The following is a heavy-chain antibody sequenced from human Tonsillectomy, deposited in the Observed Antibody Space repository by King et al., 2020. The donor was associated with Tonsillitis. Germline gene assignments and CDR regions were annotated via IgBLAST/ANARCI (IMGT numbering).Heavy chain of an antibody. CDR1: GFTFSSYW. CDR3: ARVEGGPKLLILPYYFDY. D-gene: IGHD2-21*01. J-gene: IGHJ4*02. Sequence: VQLVESGGGLVQPGGSLRLSCAVSGFTFSSYWMSWVRQAPGKGLEWVANIKQDGNEKYYVDSVKGRFTISRDNAKNSVYLQMNRLRVEDTAVYYCARVEGGPKLLILPYYFDYWGQGTLVTVSS. V-gene: IGHV3-7*01. CDR2: IKQDGNEK.